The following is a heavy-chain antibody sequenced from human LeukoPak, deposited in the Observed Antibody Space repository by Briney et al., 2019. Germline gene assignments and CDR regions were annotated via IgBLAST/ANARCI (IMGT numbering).Heavy chain of an antibody. D-gene: IGHD1-26*01. CDR2: ISGSGGST. CDR1: GFTFSSYA. CDR3: ARESGSYHAFDI. J-gene: IGHJ3*02. V-gene: IGHV3-23*01. Sequence: PGGSQRLSCAASGFTFSSYAMSWVRQAPGKGLEWVSAISGSGGSTYYADSVKRRFTISRDNSKNTLYLQMNSLRAEDTAVYYCARESGSYHAFDIWGQGTMVTVSS.